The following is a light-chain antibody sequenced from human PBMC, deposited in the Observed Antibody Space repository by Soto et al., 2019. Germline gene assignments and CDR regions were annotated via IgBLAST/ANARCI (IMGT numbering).Light chain of an antibody. CDR2: EVS. CDR3: CSYAGSSTFYV. CDR1: SRDVGSYNL. J-gene: IGLJ1*01. Sequence: QSALTQPASVSGYPGQAITISCTETSRDVGSYNLVSWYQQHPGKAPKLMIYEVSKRPLGVSYRFSGSKSGNTASLTISGLQAEDEADYYCCSYAGSSTFYVFGTGTKVTVL. V-gene: IGLV2-23*02.